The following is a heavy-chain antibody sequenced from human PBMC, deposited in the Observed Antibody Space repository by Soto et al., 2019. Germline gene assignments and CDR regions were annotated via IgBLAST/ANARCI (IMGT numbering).Heavy chain of an antibody. D-gene: IGHD5-12*01. CDR3: ARRGDGYNYYYGTDV. CDR1: GYSFTSYW. J-gene: IGHJ6*02. V-gene: IGHV5-10-1*01. CDR2: IDPSDSYT. Sequence: GESLKISCKGSGYSFTSYWISWVRQMPGKGLEWMGRIDPSDSYTNYSPSFQGHVTISADKSISTAYLQWSSLKASDTAMYYCARRGDGYNYYYGTDVWGQGTTVTVSS.